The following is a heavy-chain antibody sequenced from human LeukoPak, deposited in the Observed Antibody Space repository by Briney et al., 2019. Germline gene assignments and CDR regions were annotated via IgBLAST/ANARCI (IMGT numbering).Heavy chain of an antibody. CDR1: GFSFSDHP. D-gene: IGHD3-3*01. CDR3: ARDGDHDFWGGFGSDYYGLDV. Sequence: GGSLRLSCAASGFSFSDHPMHWVRQAPGKGLEWVAVISYDGDNKEYIDSVKGRFTISRDNSRNTVHLQMNSLTVEDTALYYCARDGDHDFWGGFGSDYYGLDVWGQETTVTVSS. CDR2: ISYDGDNK. V-gene: IGHV3-30-3*01. J-gene: IGHJ6*02.